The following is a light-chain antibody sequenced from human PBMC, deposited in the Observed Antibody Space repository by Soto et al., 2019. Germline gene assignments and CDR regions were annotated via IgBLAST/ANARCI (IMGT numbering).Light chain of an antibody. V-gene: IGLV2-8*01. CDR1: SSDVGGYKY. J-gene: IGLJ3*02. Sequence: QSALTQPPSASGSPGQSVTISCTGTSSDVGGYKYVSWYQQHPGKAPKLMIYEVSNRPSGVPDRFSGSKSGNTAPLTVSGLQAEDEADYYCSSYAGSNNLLFGGGTKLTVL. CDR2: EVS. CDR3: SSYAGSNNLL.